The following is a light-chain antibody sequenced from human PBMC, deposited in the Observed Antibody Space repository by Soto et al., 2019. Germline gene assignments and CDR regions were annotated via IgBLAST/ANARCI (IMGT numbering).Light chain of an antibody. CDR3: ISFTSINTWV. Sequence: QSALPQPASVSGSHGQSITISCTGTSSDVGGYNYVSWYQQHPGKAPKLMIYEVSNRPSGVSNRFSGSKSGNTASLTISGLQSEDEADYYCISFTSINTWVFGCWTKVTVL. J-gene: IGLJ3*02. V-gene: IGLV2-14*01. CDR1: SSDVGGYNY. CDR2: EVS.